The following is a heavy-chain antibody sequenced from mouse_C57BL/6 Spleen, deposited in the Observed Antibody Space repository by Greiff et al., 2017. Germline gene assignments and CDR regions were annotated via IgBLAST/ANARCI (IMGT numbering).Heavy chain of an antibody. Sequence: VQLQQPGAELVRPGSSVKLSCKASGYTFTSYWMAWVKQRPGQGLEWIGNIYPSDSETHYNQKFKDKATLTVDKSSSTAYMQLSSLTSEDSAVYYCARTPREAMDYWGQGTSVTVSS. J-gene: IGHJ4*01. CDR2: IYPSDSET. V-gene: IGHV1-61*01. CDR1: GYTFTSYW. CDR3: ARTPREAMDY.